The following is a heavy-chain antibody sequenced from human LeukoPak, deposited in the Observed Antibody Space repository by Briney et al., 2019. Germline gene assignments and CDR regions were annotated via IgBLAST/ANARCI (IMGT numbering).Heavy chain of an antibody. CDR2: IYSGGST. V-gene: IGHV3-53*01. D-gene: IGHD1-26*01. Sequence: PGGSLRLSCAASGFTVSSNYMSWVRQAPGKGLEWVSIIYSGGSTFYADSVKGRLTISRDNSKNTLYLQMNSLRAEDTAVYYCARGGSYLSAFDIWGQGTMVTVSS. CDR1: GFTVSSNY. CDR3: ARGGSYLSAFDI. J-gene: IGHJ3*02.